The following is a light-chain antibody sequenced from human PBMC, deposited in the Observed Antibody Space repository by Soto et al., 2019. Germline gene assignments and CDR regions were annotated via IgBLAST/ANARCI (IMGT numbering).Light chain of an antibody. CDR3: QQYESYSTLT. CDR1: QSIRSW. V-gene: IGKV1-5*01. J-gene: IGKJ4*01. CDR2: DAY. Sequence: DIQMTQSLSILSASVGDRVTITCRASQSIRSWLAWYQQKPGKAPKLMIYDAYSLESGVPSRFSGRRSGTEFTLTIAGLQTEDFATYYCQQYESYSTLTFGGGTKVDIK.